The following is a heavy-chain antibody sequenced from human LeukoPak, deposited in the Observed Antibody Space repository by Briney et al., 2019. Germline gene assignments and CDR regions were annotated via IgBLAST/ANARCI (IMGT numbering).Heavy chain of an antibody. D-gene: IGHD3-3*01. Sequence: PSETLSLTCTVSGGSISSGGYSWSWIRQPPGKGPEWIGYIYHSGSTYYNPSLKSRVTISVDRSKNQFSLKLSSVTAADTAVYYCARGDFWSGMDVWGQGTTVTVSS. J-gene: IGHJ6*02. CDR2: IYHSGST. CDR1: GGSISSGGYS. CDR3: ARGDFWSGMDV. V-gene: IGHV4-30-2*01.